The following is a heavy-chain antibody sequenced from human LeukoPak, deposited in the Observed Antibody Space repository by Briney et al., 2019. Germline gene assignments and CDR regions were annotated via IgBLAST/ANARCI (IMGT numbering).Heavy chain of an antibody. CDR3: ARHKGSSTWYPFDY. J-gene: IGHJ4*02. Sequence: SETLCLTCIVSGGSISSYYWSWIRQPPGKGLEWIGYMSKSGSTNYNPSLQSRVTILVDTSKNQFSLKLSSATAADTAVYYCARHKGSSTWYPFDYWGQGTLVTVSS. CDR2: MSKSGST. V-gene: IGHV4-59*08. CDR1: GGSISSYY. D-gene: IGHD6-13*01.